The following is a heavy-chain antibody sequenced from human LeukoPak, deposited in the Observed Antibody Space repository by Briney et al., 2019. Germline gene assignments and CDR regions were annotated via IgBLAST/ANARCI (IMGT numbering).Heavy chain of an antibody. Sequence: GGSLRLSCVDSGFTFNTYAMGWVRQSPGGGLEWVSSIKGGGGDPFYADSVKGRFTISRDNSKNTLFLQLNSLRAEDSAVYYCAQGGHDFNPFYCWGQGTLVTVSS. D-gene: IGHD2-21*02. J-gene: IGHJ4*02. CDR1: GFTFNTYA. V-gene: IGHV3-23*01. CDR3: AQGGHDFNPFYC. CDR2: IKGGGGDP.